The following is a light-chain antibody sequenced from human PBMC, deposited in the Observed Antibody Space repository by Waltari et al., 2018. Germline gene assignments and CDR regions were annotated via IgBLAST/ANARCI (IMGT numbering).Light chain of an antibody. CDR3: QQYYSYPRT. Sequence: AIRMTQSPSSFSATTGDRVTIPCRASQGISSYLAWYQHKPGKAPKLLIYAAATLQSGGPSRLSGSGSGTDFTLTISCLQSEDFATEYCQQYYSYPRTFCQGTKVEIK. J-gene: IGKJ1*01. V-gene: IGKV1-8*01. CDR2: AAA. CDR1: QGISSY.